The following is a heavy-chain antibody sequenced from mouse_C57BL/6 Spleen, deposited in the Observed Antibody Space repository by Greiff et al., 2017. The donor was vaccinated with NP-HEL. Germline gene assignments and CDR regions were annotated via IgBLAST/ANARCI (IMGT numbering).Heavy chain of an antibody. CDR2: IDPSDSYT. CDR1: GYTFTSYW. CDR3: ARGLDDDGGWFAY. J-gene: IGHJ3*01. D-gene: IGHD2-12*01. Sequence: QVQLQQPGAELVRPGTSVKLSCKASGYTFTSYWMHWVKQRPGQGLEWIGVIDPSDSYTNYNQKFKGKATLTVDTSSSTAYMQLSSLTSEDSAVYYCARGLDDDGGWFAYWGQGTLVTVSA. V-gene: IGHV1-59*01.